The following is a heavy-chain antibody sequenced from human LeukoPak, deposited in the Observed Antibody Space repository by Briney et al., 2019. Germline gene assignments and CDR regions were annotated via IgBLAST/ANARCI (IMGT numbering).Heavy chain of an antibody. Sequence: KPSETLSLTCTVSGGSISSNNYYWGWIRQPPGKGLEWIGSISSSGNTWYNPSLKSRVTIPVDTSKNQFSLNLSSVTAADTAVYYCARPLYHSGWYGAFDIWGQGTMVTVSS. CDR1: GGSISSNNYY. CDR3: ARPLYHSGWYGAFDI. V-gene: IGHV4-39*01. J-gene: IGHJ3*02. CDR2: ISSSGNT. D-gene: IGHD6-19*01.